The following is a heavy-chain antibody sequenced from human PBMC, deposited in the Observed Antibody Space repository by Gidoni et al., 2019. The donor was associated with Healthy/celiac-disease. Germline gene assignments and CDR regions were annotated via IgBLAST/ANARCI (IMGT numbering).Heavy chain of an antibody. Sequence: QVQLVESGGGVVQPGRSLRLSCAASGFTFSSYAMHWVRQAPGKGLEWVAVISYDGINKYYADSVKGRFTISRDNSKNTLYLQMNSLRAEDTAVYYCARGAPPHFDYWGQGTLVTVSS. CDR3: ARGAPPHFDY. V-gene: IGHV3-30*04. J-gene: IGHJ4*02. CDR1: GFTFSSYA. CDR2: ISYDGINK.